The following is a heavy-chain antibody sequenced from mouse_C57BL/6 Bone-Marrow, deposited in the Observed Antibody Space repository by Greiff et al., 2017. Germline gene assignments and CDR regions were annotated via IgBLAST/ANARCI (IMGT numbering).Heavy chain of an antibody. V-gene: IGHV2-9-1*01. CDR2: IWTGGGT. CDR1: GFSLTSYA. CDR3: ARLDLDY. J-gene: IGHJ2*01. Sequence: QVQLQQSGPGLVAPSQSLSITCTVSGFSLTSYAISWVRQPPGTGLEWLGVIWTGGGTNYNSALKSRLSISKDNSKSQVFLKMNSRHTDDTARYSCARLDLDYWGQGTTLTVSS.